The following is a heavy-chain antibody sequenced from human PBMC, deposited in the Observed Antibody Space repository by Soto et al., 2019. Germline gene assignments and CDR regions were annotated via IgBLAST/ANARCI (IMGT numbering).Heavy chain of an antibody. CDR2: IYYAGNA. CDR3: ATVLYYGSGGDGPYCYGY. CDR1: GDSITKSLYY. D-gene: IGHD2-15*01. Sequence: SETLSLTCTVSGDSITKSLYYWAFVRQTPVEGLEWIASIYYAGNAYYNPSLQSRVTSSLDASNNQFFFELHSLIAAASAPSFCATVLYYGSGGDGPYCYGYWRKGPRGTVSS. V-gene: IGHV4-39*01. J-gene: IGHJ4*02.